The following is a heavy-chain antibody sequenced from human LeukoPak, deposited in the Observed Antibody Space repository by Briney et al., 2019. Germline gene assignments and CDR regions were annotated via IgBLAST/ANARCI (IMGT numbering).Heavy chain of an antibody. V-gene: IGHV3-20*01. CDR3: ARAEYYDILTGTGAFDI. J-gene: IGHJ3*02. D-gene: IGHD3-9*01. Sequence: GGSLRLSCAASGFTFSSYTMNWVRQPPGKGLEWVSGINWNGGSTGYADSVKGRFTISRDNAKNSLYLQMNSLRAEDTALYHCARAEYYDILTGTGAFDIWGQGTMVTVSS. CDR1: GFTFSSYT. CDR2: INWNGGST.